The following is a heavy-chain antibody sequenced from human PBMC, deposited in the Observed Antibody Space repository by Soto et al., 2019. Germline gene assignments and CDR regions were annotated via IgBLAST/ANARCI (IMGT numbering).Heavy chain of an antibody. Sequence: QVQLVQSGAEVRKPGSSVRVSCKASGGSFNRHTISWVRQAPGQGLEWMGGIIPIFGTANHAQKFQGRVTIIADESTSTVYMEVSSLRSDDTAIYYCARSSTSRWLQSTNYYGMDVWGQGTTVTVSS. CDR2: IIPIFGTA. J-gene: IGHJ6*02. CDR1: GGSFNRHT. CDR3: ARSSTSRWLQSTNYYGMDV. D-gene: IGHD5-12*01. V-gene: IGHV1-69*01.